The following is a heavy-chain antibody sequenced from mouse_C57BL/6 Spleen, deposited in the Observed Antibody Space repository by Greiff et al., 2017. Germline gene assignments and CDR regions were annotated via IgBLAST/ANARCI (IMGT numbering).Heavy chain of an antibody. CDR2: FHPYNDDT. CDR1: GYTFTTYP. J-gene: IGHJ2*01. V-gene: IGHV1-47*01. D-gene: IGHD1-3*01. CDR3: ARGRKCSSPFDY. Sequence: QVQLQQSGAELVKPGASVKLSCKASGYTFTTYPIEWMKQNHGQSLEWIGNFHPYNDDTKYNEKFKGKTTLTVEKSSSTVYLAHSRLTSDDSAVDYCARGRKCSSPFDYWGQGTTLTVSS.